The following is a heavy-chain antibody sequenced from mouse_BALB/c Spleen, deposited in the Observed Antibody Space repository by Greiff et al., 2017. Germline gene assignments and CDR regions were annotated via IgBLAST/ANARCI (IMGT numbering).Heavy chain of an antibody. Sequence: EVKLMESGGGLVQPGGSRKLSCAASGFTFSSFGMHWVRQSPEKGLEWVAYISSGSSTIYYADTVKGRFTISIDNPKNTLFLQMTSLRSEDTAMYYWAREEFLLGYYVCAMDYWGQGTSVTVSS. CDR1: GFTFSSFG. D-gene: IGHD2-3*01. CDR3: AREEFLLGYYVCAMDY. CDR2: ISSGSSTI. J-gene: IGHJ4*01. V-gene: IGHV5-17*02.